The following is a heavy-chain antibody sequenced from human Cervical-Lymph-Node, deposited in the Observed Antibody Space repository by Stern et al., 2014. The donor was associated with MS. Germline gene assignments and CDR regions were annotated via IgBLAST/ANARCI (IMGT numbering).Heavy chain of an antibody. CDR1: GGSISSSSYY. Sequence: QVQLQESGPGLVKPSETLSLTCTVSGGSISSSSYYWGWIRQPPGKGLEWTGSIYSRGTTSYNPSLKSRVTISADTSNNQFSLNLPSVTAADTAVYYCARHARAGPTPVDYWGQGTLVTVSS. CDR3: ARHARAGPTPVDY. V-gene: IGHV4-39*01. CDR2: IYSRGTT. D-gene: IGHD1-26*01. J-gene: IGHJ4*02.